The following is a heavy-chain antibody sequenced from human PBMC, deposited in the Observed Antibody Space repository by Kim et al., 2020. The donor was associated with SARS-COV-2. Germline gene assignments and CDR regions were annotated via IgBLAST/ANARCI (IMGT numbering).Heavy chain of an antibody. V-gene: IGHV4-34*01. CDR2: INHSGST. Sequence: SETLSLTCAVYGGSFSGYYWSWIRQPPGKGLEWIGEINHSGSTNYNPSLKSRVTISVDTSKNQFSLKLSSVTAADTAVYYCAREPTRRIAAAGTGGMDVWGQGTTVTVSS. CDR3: AREPTRRIAAAGTGGMDV. J-gene: IGHJ6*02. CDR1: GGSFSGYY. D-gene: IGHD6-13*01.